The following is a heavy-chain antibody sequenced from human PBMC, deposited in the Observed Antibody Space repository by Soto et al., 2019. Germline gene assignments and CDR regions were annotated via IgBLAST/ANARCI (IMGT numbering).Heavy chain of an antibody. CDR1: GFTVSSNY. J-gene: IGHJ4*02. Sequence: EVQLVESGGGLIQPGGSLRLSCAAPGFTVSSNYMSWVRQAPGKGLEWVSVIYSGGSTYYADSVKGRFTISRDNSKNSLFLEMNSLTAEDTALYYCATVHRRGVALAGMGVNYWGQGILVTVSS. CDR2: IYSGGST. CDR3: ATVHRRGVALAGMGVNY. D-gene: IGHD6-19*01. V-gene: IGHV3-53*01.